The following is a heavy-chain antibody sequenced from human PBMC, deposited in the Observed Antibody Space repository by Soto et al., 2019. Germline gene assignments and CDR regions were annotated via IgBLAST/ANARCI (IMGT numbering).Heavy chain of an antibody. J-gene: IGHJ6*02. Sequence: GGSLRLSCAASGFTFSSYAMHWVRQAPGKGLEWVAVISYDGSNKYYADSVKGRFTISRDNSKNTLYLQMNSLRAEDTAVYYCARGGYCSSTSCYVPYYGMDVWGQGTTVTVSS. CDR3: ARGGYCSSTSCYVPYYGMDV. CDR2: ISYDGSNK. CDR1: GFTFSSYA. V-gene: IGHV3-30-3*01. D-gene: IGHD2-2*01.